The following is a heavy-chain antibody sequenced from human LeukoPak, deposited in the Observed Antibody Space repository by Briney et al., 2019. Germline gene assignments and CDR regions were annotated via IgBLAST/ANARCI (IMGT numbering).Heavy chain of an antibody. V-gene: IGHV3-49*04. J-gene: IGHJ4*02. CDR1: GFTFGDYA. Sequence: GGSLRLSCTASGFTFGDYAMSWVRQAPGKGLEWVGFIRSKAYGGTTEYDASVKGRFTISRDDSKSIAYLQMNSLKTEDTAVYYCTRGGDYYGSGSYYNLDYWGQGTLVTVSS. D-gene: IGHD3-10*01. CDR2: IRSKAYGGTT. CDR3: TRGGDYYGSGSYYNLDY.